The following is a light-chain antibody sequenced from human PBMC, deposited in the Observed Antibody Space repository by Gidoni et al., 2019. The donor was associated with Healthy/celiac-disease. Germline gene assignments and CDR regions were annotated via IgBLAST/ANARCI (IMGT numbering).Light chain of an antibody. J-gene: IGKJ1*01. CDR1: QSISSW. CDR3: QQYNSYCT. Sequence: DIQMTQSPSTLSASVGDRVTITCRASQSISSWLAWYQQKPGKAPKLLINDASSLESGVPSRFSGSGSGTEFTLTISSLQPDDFATYYCQQYNSYCTFGQXTKVEIK. CDR2: DAS. V-gene: IGKV1-5*01.